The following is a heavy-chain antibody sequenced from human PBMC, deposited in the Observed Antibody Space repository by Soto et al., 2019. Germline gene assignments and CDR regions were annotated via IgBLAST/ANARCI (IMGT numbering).Heavy chain of an antibody. CDR3: TTDAGCSYNDVLTGHLGLTLFYYDMDL. V-gene: IGHV3-15*01. CDR1: GFIFSNAW. Sequence: EAQLVESGGGLVLPGGTMTLSCAASGFIFSNAWMTWVRQTPGKGLEWVGRITRKSDGGTTDYAASVKGRFSISRADTPSMLYLHMDRRKHGDIAVYFCTTDAGCSYNDVLTGHLGLTLFYYDMDLWGQGTKVTVAS. D-gene: IGHD3-9*01. CDR2: ITRKSDGGTT. J-gene: IGHJ6*02.